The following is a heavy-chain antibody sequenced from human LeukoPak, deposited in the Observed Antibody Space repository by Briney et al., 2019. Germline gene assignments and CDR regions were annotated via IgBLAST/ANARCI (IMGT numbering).Heavy chain of an antibody. V-gene: IGHV3-73*01. CDR1: GFTFSGSA. J-gene: IGHJ6*03. Sequence: GGSLRLSCAASGFTFSGSAMHWVRQASGKGLEWVGRIRSKANSYATAYAASVKGRFTISRDDSKNTAYLQMNSLKTEDTAVYYCTRPKIVGAPQDVYYYYYYMDVWGKGTTVTVSS. CDR3: TRPKIVGAPQDVYYYYYYMDV. CDR2: IRSKANSYAT. D-gene: IGHD1-26*01.